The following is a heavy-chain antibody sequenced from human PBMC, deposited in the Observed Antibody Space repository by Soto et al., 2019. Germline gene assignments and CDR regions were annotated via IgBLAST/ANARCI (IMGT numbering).Heavy chain of an antibody. CDR1: GGSISYYY. J-gene: IGHJ6*02. D-gene: IGHD6-13*01. V-gene: IGHV4-59*01. CDR2: IFYSGST. Sequence: SETLSLTCTVSGGSISYYYWNWIRQSPGRGLEWIGYIFYSGSTHYNPSLKSRVTISIDTSKNQFSLRLTSVTAADTAVYFCARGSPPSKYGLDVWGQGTTVTVSS. CDR3: ARGSPPSKYGLDV.